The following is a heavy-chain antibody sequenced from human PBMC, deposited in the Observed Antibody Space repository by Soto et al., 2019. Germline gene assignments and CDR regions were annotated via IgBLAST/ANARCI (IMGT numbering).Heavy chain of an antibody. V-gene: IGHV3-30-3*01. J-gene: IGHJ3*02. CDR3: ARDGSDVLRFLEWLLTGAFDI. Sequence: QVQLVESGGGVVQPGRSLRLSCAASGFTFSSYAMHWVRQAPGKGLEWVAVISSDGSNKYYADSVKGRFTISRDNSKNTLYLQMNSLRAEDTAVYYCARDGSDVLRFLEWLLTGAFDIWGQGTMVTVSS. CDR2: ISSDGSNK. D-gene: IGHD3-3*01. CDR1: GFTFSSYA.